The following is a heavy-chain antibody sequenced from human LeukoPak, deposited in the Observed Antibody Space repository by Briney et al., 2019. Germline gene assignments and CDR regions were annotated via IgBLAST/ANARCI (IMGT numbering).Heavy chain of an antibody. CDR3: ARLKYYDSTGYSPGYYMDV. J-gene: IGHJ6*03. Sequence: SETLSLTCTVSGGSIINYYWSGIRQSAGTGLEWVGRIYITGSTNYNPSLQSRLSMSVDTSKNQFSLRLTSVSAADTAVYYCARLKYYDSTGYSPGYYMDVWGKGITVTVSS. V-gene: IGHV4-4*07. CDR2: IYITGST. D-gene: IGHD3-22*01. CDR1: GGSIINYY.